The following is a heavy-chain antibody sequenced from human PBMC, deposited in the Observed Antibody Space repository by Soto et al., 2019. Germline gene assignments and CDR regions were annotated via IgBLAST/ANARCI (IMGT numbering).Heavy chain of an antibody. V-gene: IGHV3-23*01. CDR1: GFTFSSYA. CDR3: ASNLYYYDSSGYHATGGDY. CDR2: ISGSGGST. Sequence: PGGSLRLSCAASGFTFSSYAMSWVRQAPGKGLEWVSAISGSGGSTYYADSVKGRFTISRDNSKNTLYLQMNSLRAEDTAVYYCASNLYYYDSSGYHATGGDYWGQGTLVTVSS. J-gene: IGHJ4*02. D-gene: IGHD3-22*01.